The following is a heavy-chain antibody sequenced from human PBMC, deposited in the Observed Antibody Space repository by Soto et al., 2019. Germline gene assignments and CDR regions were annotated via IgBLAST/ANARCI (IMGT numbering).Heavy chain of an antibody. CDR2: INPYSGGA. D-gene: IGHD3-10*01. V-gene: IGHV1-2*02. J-gene: IGHJ5*02. CDR1: GYTFTGYF. Sequence: QVQLLQSGAEVKKPGASVKVSCKASGYTFTGYFMHWVRQAPGQGLEWMGWINPYSGGADYAQSFQGRVTMTRDTSISTVYMELSRLRFDDTAVYYCARVIRGAYYNSPLDTWGEGTVVTASS. CDR3: ARVIRGAYYNSPLDT.